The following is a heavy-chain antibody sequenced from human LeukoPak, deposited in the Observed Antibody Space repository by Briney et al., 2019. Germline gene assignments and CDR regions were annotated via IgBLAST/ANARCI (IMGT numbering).Heavy chain of an antibody. CDR2: ISDSSTTI. Sequence: GGSLRLSCAASGFTFSSYNMNWVRQAPGKGLEWVSYISDSSTTIYYADSVKGRFTISRDNAKNSLYLQMNSLRAEDTAVYYCARDRGGAYDFWSGYYTGYFDCWGQGTLVPVSS. J-gene: IGHJ4*02. V-gene: IGHV3-48*01. CDR3: ARDRGGAYDFWSGYYTGYFDC. CDR1: GFTFSSYN. D-gene: IGHD3-3*01.